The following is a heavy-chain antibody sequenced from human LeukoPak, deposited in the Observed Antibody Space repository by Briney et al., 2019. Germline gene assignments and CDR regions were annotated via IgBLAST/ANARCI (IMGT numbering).Heavy chain of an antibody. CDR1: GYSFTSYG. V-gene: IGHV1-18*01. CDR3: VRGYSYGYGPLDY. CDR2: ISTDNGNT. J-gene: IGHJ4*02. D-gene: IGHD5-18*01. Sequence: ASVKVSCEASGYSFTSYGINWVRLAPGQGLEWMGWISTDNGNTDYAQNLQGRGTMTTDTSTSTAYMELRSLRSDDTAVYYCVRGYSYGYGPLDYWGEGGMVTDCS.